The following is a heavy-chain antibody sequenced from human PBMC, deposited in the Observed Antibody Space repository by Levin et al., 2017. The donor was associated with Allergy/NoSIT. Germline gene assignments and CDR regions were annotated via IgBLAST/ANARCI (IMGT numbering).Heavy chain of an antibody. CDR1: GGSISWYH. V-gene: IGHV4-59*01. CDR2: IYYSGST. D-gene: IGHD2-15*01. J-gene: IGHJ6*02. Sequence: ESLKISCTVSGGSISWYHWSWIRQPPGKGLEWIGYIYYSGSTKYNSSLKSRVTISVDTSKNQFSLKLSSVTAADTAVYYCARDRVVVSGNNYYYYGMDGWGQGTTVTVSS. CDR3: ARDRVVVSGNNYYYYGMDG.